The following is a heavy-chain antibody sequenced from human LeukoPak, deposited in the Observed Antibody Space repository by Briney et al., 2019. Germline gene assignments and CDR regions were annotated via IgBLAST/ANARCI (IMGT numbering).Heavy chain of an antibody. CDR1: GGSISSSSYY. Sequence: SETLSLTCTVSGGSISSSSYYWGWIRQPPGKGLEWIGSIYYSGSAYYNPSLKSRVTISVDTSKNQFSLKLSSVTAADTAVYYCARHPITVTSTYFDYWGQGTLVTVSS. CDR3: ARHPITVTSTYFDY. V-gene: IGHV4-39*01. CDR2: IYYSGSA. D-gene: IGHD4-17*01. J-gene: IGHJ4*02.